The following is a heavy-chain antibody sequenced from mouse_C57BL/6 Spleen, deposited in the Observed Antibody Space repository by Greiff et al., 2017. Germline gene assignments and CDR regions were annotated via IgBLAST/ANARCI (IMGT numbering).Heavy chain of an antibody. V-gene: IGHV5-4*03. CDR2: ISDGGSYT. CDR1: GFTFSSYA. Sequence: EVKVEESGGGLVKPGGSLKLSCAASGFTFSSYAMSWVRQTPEKRLEWVATISDGGSYTYYPDNVKGRFTISRDNAKNNLYLQMSHLKSEDTAMYYCASSTMVTTTGFAYWGQGTLVTVDA. J-gene: IGHJ3*01. CDR3: ASSTMVTTTGFAY. D-gene: IGHD2-2*01.